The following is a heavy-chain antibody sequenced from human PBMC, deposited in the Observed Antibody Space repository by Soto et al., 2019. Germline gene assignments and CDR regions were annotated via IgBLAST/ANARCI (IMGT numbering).Heavy chain of an antibody. Sequence: GESLRHSCAGSGFTFSTFDIHWVRQAPGKGLEWVSGIGTLSDTFYAASVQGRFTISRQNAKNSVYLQMNSLRAGDTAFYYCARGLVFSYDSTPPPMFDHWGQGTLVTVFS. CDR2: IGTLSDT. D-gene: IGHD3-10*01. J-gene: IGHJ5*02. CDR1: GFTFSTFD. V-gene: IGHV3-13*01. CDR3: ARGLVFSYDSTPPPMFDH.